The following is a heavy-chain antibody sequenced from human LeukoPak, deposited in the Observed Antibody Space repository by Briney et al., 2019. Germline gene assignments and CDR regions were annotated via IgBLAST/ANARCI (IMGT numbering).Heavy chain of an antibody. CDR1: GGSVSGYY. D-gene: IGHD5-18*01. CDR3: ARDRAAMVPFDY. J-gene: IGHJ4*02. CDR2: VYYSGST. V-gene: IGHV4-59*02. Sequence: SETLSLTCVVSGGSVSGYYWGWIRQPPGRGLEWIGYVYYSGSTNYNPSFKSRITISVDTSRNQFSLQLSSVTAADTAVYYCARDRAAMVPFDYWGQGTLVTVSS.